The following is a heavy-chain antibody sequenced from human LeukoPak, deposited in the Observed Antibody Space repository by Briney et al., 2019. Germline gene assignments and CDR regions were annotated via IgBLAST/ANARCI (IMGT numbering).Heavy chain of an antibody. D-gene: IGHD1-1*01. V-gene: IGHV3-23*01. Sequence: PGGSLRLSCAASGFTFSTYAMNWVRQAPGKGLEWVSAISGTDESTYYADSVKGRFTIPRDNSKNTLYLQMNSLRAEDTAVYYCAKGHDTRTATLDYWGQGTLVTVSS. CDR1: GFTFSTYA. CDR3: AKGHDTRTATLDY. J-gene: IGHJ4*02. CDR2: ISGTDEST.